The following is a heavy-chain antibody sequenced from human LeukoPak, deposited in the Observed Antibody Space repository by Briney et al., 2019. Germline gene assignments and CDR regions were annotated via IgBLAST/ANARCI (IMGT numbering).Heavy chain of an antibody. J-gene: IGHJ6*03. V-gene: IGHV4-34*01. D-gene: IGHD3-10*01. CDR3: ARPSTGPYGSGIYYNFRYYYYMDV. CDR1: GGSLSGYY. Sequence: SETLSLTCAVSGGSLSGYYWTWIRQPPGKGLEWIGEINHSGSTNYNPSLKSRVTISVDTSRKQFFLRLSSVTAADTAMYYCARPSTGPYGSGIYYNFRYYYYMDVWGKGTTVTISS. CDR2: INHSGST.